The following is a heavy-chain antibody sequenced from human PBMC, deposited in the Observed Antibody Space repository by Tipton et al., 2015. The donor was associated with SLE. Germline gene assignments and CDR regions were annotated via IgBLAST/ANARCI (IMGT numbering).Heavy chain of an antibody. CDR2: INCSGSPM. V-gene: IGHV3-11*04. J-gene: IGHJ4*02. Sequence: SLRLSCAASGFTFSDYYMIWIRQAPGKGLEWISYINCSGSPMYYADSVKGRFTISRDNAKNSMYLQMNSLRAEDTAVYYCARAYGGNSEYWGQGTLVTVSS. D-gene: IGHD4-23*01. CDR3: ARAYGGNSEY. CDR1: GFTFSDYY.